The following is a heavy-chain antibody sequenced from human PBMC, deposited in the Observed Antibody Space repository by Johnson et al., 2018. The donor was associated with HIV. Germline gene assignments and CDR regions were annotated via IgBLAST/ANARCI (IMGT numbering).Heavy chain of an antibody. V-gene: IGHV3-30-3*01. CDR1: GFTFSSYA. J-gene: IGHJ3*02. CDR2: ISYDGSNK. D-gene: IGHD6-6*01. Sequence: QVQLVESGGGVVQPGRSLRLSCAASGFTFSSYAMHWVRQAPGKGLEWVAVISYDGSNKYYADSVKGRFTISRDNSKRTLYLQMNSLRAEDTAVYYCATLKGPRLHIAARRPDAFDIWGQGTMVTVSS. CDR3: ATLKGPRLHIAARRPDAFDI.